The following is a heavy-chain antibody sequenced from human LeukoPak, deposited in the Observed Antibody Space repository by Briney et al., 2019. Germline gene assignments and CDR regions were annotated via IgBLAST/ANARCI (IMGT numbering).Heavy chain of an antibody. CDR1: GGSISSYY. CDR2: IYTSGST. V-gene: IGHV4-4*07. J-gene: IGHJ6*03. D-gene: IGHD6-13*01. Sequence: PSETLSLTCTVSGGSISSYYWSWIRQPAGKGLEWIGRIYTSGSTNYNPSLKSRVTISVDTSKNQFSLKLSSVTAADTAVYYCARQSGSSWYYYYYMDVWGKGTTVTISS. CDR3: ARQSGSSWYYYYYMDV.